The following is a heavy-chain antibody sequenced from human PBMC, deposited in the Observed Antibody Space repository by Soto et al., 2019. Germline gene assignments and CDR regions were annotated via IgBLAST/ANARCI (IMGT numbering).Heavy chain of an antibody. Sequence: ASVKVSCKASGYTFTSYGISWVRQAPGQGLEWMGWISSYNGNTKYAQKLQGRFTMTTDTSTSTAYMELRSLCSDDTAVYYCARDMQLWRLDYWGQGTLVTVSS. CDR3: ARDMQLWRLDY. D-gene: IGHD5-18*01. J-gene: IGHJ4*02. CDR1: GYTFTSYG. V-gene: IGHV1-18*01. CDR2: ISSYNGNT.